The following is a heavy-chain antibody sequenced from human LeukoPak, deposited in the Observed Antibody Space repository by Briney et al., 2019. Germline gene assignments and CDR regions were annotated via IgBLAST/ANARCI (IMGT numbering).Heavy chain of an antibody. CDR1: GFTFSTCS. V-gene: IGHV3-23*01. D-gene: IGHD6-19*01. Sequence: PGGSLRLSCAASGFTFSTCSMKWVRQAPGKGLEWVSAITNTGLSTYYADSVKGRFTISRDNSKNTLYVQMNSLRAEDTAVYFCAKAPRKTVAGLSGSDFWGQGTRVTVSS. CDR2: ITNTGLST. CDR3: AKAPRKTVAGLSGSDF. J-gene: IGHJ4*02.